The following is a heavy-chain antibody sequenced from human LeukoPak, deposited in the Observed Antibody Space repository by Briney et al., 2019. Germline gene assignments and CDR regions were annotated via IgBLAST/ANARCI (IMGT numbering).Heavy chain of an antibody. CDR2: ISYDGSNK. J-gene: IGHJ4*02. CDR1: GFTFSSYA. D-gene: IGHD5-18*01. V-gene: IGHV3-30-3*01. Sequence: PGGSLRLSCAASGFTFSSYAMHWVRQAPGKGLEWVAVISYDGSNKYYADSVKGRFTISRDNSKNTLYLQMNSLRAEDTAVYYCARTQLWVQDYFDYWGQGTLVTVSS. CDR3: ARTQLWVQDYFDY.